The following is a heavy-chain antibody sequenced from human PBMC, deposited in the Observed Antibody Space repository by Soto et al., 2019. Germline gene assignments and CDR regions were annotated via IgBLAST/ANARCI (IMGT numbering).Heavy chain of an antibody. CDR3: ARSGSYHSFDY. CDR1: GFTVSSNY. CDR2: IYSGGST. J-gene: IGHJ4*02. Sequence: PGGSLRLSCAASGFTVSSNYMSWVRQAPGKGLEWVSVIYSGGSTYYADSAKGRFTISRDNSKNTLYLQMNSLRAEDTAVYYCARSGSYHSFDYWGQETLVTVSS. D-gene: IGHD1-26*01. V-gene: IGHV3-53*01.